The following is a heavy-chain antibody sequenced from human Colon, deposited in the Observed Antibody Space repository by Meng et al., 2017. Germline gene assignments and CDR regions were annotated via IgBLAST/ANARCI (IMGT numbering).Heavy chain of an antibody. J-gene: IGHJ3*01. CDR1: GYSFTTYW. Sequence: KVSCKGYGYSFTTYWIGWVRQMPGKGLEYMGIIYPGDSDSRYRPSFQGQVTFSADKSSSTAYLEWSSLKASDTAMYYCARGSGYYFDNNGPPTPDDFDFWGQGTKVTVSS. D-gene: IGHD2-15*01. CDR3: ARGSGYYFDNNGPPTPDDFDF. CDR2: IYPGDSDS. V-gene: IGHV5-51*01.